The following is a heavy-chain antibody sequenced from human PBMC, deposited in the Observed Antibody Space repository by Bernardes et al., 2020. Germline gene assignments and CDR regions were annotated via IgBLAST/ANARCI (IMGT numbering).Heavy chain of an antibody. J-gene: IGHJ3*02. Sequence: GGSLRLSCATSGFTFSTYWMHWVRQAPGKGLVWVSRINTHATITTYADTVKGRFTISRDNAKNTLYLQMNSLRAEDTAMYYCTGSEYTAFDILGLGTMVTVSS. CDR3: TGSEYTAFDI. D-gene: IGHD2-15*01. CDR2: INTHATIT. V-gene: IGHV3-74*01. CDR1: GFTFSTYW.